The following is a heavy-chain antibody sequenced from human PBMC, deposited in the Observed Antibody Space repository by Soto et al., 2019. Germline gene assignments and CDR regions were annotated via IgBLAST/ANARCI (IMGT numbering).Heavy chain of an antibody. J-gene: IGHJ3*02. CDR3: ARVGLLSSGWYAFDI. V-gene: IGHV3-48*01. D-gene: IGHD6-19*01. CDR2: ISSSSSVI. CDR1: GFILSDCA. Sequence: GGSLRLSCATSGFILSDCAMNWVRQAPGKGLEWVLYISSSSSVIDYADSVKGRFTVPRDNARNSLYLQMNSLRAEDTAVYYCARVGLLSSGWYAFDIWGQGTMVTVSS.